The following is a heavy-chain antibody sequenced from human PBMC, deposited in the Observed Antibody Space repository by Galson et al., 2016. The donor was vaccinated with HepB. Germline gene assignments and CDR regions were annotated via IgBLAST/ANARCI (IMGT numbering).Heavy chain of an antibody. V-gene: IGHV3-53*01. CDR3: AGDSNDSPNLDY. D-gene: IGHD2-21*02. CDR1: GLSVSWNY. CDR2: IYRGGRT. Sequence: SLRLSCAVSGLSVSWNYISWVRQAPGKGLEWVAIIYRGGRTYFVDSVKGRFTISTDTSKNTLYLQMNSLRAGDTAVYYCAGDSNDSPNLDYWGQGTLVTVSS. J-gene: IGHJ4*02.